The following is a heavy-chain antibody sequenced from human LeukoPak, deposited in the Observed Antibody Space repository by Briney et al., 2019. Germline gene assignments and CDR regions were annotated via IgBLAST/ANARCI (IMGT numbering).Heavy chain of an antibody. V-gene: IGHV3-23*01. J-gene: IGHJ4*02. D-gene: IGHD6-19*01. Sequence: GGSLRLSCAASGFTFSSYAMSWVRQAPGKGLEWVSAFRGRGDSTYYADSVKGRFTISRDNSKNTLFLQMNSLRAEDTVLYYCAREGAVAGFDFWGQGTLVTVCS. CDR3: AREGAVAGFDF. CDR2: FRGRGDST. CDR1: GFTFSSYA.